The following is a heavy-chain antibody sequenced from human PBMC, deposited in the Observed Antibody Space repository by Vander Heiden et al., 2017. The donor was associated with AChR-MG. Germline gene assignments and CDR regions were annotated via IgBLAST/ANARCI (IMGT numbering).Heavy chain of an antibody. J-gene: IGHJ6*02. CDR3: AKDLPSRFDQINYGMDV. V-gene: IGHV3-23*01. CDR1: GFTFSSYA. CDR2: ISGSGGST. Sequence: EVQLLESGGGLVQPGGSLRLSCAASGFTFSSYAMSWGRQAPGKGLEWVSAISGSGGSTYYADSVKGRFTISRDNSKNTLYLQMNSLRAEDTAVYYCAKDLPSRFDQINYGMDVWGQGTTVTVSS. D-gene: IGHD3-9*01.